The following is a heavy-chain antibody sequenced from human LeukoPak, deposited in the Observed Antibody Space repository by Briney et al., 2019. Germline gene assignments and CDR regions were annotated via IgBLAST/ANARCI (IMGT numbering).Heavy chain of an antibody. Sequence: SETLSLTCTVPGGSISSSSNYWGWIRQPPGQGLEWIGSIYYSGSTYYNPSLNSRVTISVGTSKNQFSLKLNSVTAADTAVYFCARHILSKKKGLAAPFDDWGQGTRVTVSS. CDR3: ARHILSKKKGLAAPFDD. CDR1: GGSISSSSNY. V-gene: IGHV4-39*01. CDR2: IYYSGST. D-gene: IGHD6-6*01. J-gene: IGHJ4*02.